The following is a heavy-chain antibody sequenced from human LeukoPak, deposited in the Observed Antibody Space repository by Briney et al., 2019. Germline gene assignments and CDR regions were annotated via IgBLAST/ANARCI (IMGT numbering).Heavy chain of an antibody. CDR3: ASDSSSVFDDAFDI. J-gene: IGHJ3*02. V-gene: IGHV3-53*01. CDR2: IYSGGSP. D-gene: IGHD6-6*01. CDR1: GSTVTNNY. Sequence: GGSLRLSCAASGSTVTNNYMSWVRQAPGKGLEWVSVIYSGGSPYYADSVKGRFTISRDNSKNTLYLQMNSLRVEDTAVYYCASDSSSVFDDAFDIWGQGTLVTVSS.